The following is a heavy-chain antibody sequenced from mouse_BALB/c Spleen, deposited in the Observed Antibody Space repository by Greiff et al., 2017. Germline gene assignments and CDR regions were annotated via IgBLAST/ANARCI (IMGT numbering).Heavy chain of an antibody. Sequence: EVQLVESGGGLVKPGGSLKLSCAASGFTFSSYTMSWVRQTPEKRLEWVATISSGGSYTYYPDSVKGRFTISRDNAKNTLYLQMSSLKSEDTAMYYCTNGNYSAMDYWGQGTSVTVSS. CDR2: ISSGGSYT. J-gene: IGHJ4*01. D-gene: IGHD2-1*01. CDR3: TNGNYSAMDY. V-gene: IGHV5-6-4*01. CDR1: GFTFSSYT.